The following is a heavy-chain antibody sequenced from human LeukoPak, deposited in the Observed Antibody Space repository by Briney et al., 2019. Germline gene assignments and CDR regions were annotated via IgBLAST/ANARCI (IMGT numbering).Heavy chain of an antibody. CDR1: GFTFSSYS. Sequence: GGSLRLSCAASGFTFSSYSMNWVRQAPGKGLEWVSSISSSSGYIYYADSVKGRFTISRDNAKNSLYLQMNSLRAEDTAVYYCARDKVVPAAIDFDYWGQGTLVTVSS. CDR3: ARDKVVPAAIDFDY. D-gene: IGHD2-2*01. V-gene: IGHV3-21*01. CDR2: ISSSSGYI. J-gene: IGHJ4*02.